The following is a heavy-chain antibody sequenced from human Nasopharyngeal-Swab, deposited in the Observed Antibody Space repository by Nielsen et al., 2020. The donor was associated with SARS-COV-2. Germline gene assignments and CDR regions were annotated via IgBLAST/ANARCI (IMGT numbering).Heavy chain of an antibody. CDR2: IWYDGRNK. CDR3: TIPDYDILTGTYYYYYGMDV. J-gene: IGHJ6*02. CDR1: GFTFSSYG. V-gene: IGHV3-33*01. Sequence: GESLKISCAASGFTFSSYGMHWVRQAPGKGLEWVSVIWYDGRNKYYAYSVKGRFTISRDNSKNTLYLQMNSMKTEDTAVYYCTIPDYDILTGTYYYYYGMDVWGQGTTVTVSS. D-gene: IGHD3-9*01.